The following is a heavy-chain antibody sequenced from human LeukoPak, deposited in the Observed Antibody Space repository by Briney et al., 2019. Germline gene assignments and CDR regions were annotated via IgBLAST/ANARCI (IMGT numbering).Heavy chain of an antibody. Sequence: GESLKISCKGSGYSFTNYWIGWVRQMPGKGLEWMGIIYPGDSHITYNPSFQGQVTISADKSLSTAYLQWSSLKASDTAMYYCARILEVHFLLDYWGQGTLVTVSS. J-gene: IGHJ4*02. CDR3: ARILEVHFLLDY. CDR2: IYPGDSHI. V-gene: IGHV5-51*01. CDR1: GYSFTNYW. D-gene: IGHD2/OR15-2a*01.